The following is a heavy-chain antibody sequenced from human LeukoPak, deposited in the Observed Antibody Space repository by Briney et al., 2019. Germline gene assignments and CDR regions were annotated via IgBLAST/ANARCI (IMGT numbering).Heavy chain of an antibody. Sequence: GGSLRLSCAASGFTFSSYSMNWVRQAPGKGLEWVSSISSSSSYIYYADSVKGRFTISRDNAKNSLYLQMNSLRVEDTAMYYCAREAAVTTSFDYWGQGTLVTVSS. CDR2: ISSSSSYI. D-gene: IGHD4-17*01. CDR3: AREAAVTTSFDY. J-gene: IGHJ4*02. CDR1: GFTFSSYS. V-gene: IGHV3-21*01.